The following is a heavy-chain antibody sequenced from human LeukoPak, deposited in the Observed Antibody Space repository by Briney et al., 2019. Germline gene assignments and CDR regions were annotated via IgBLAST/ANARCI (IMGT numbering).Heavy chain of an antibody. D-gene: IGHD6-13*01. CDR1: GYSISSYY. CDR2: IYSSGST. Sequence: PSETLSLTCTVSGYSISSYYWSWIRQPAGKGLEWIGRIYSSGSTNYNPSLQSRVTMSVDTSKNQFSLKLSSVTAADTAVYYCARTTEAHSWRTRYYDYYMDVWGKGTTVTVSS. J-gene: IGHJ6*03. V-gene: IGHV4-4*07. CDR3: ARTTEAHSWRTRYYDYYMDV.